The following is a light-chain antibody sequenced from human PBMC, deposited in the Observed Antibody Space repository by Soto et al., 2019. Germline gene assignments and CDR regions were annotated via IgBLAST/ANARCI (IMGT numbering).Light chain of an antibody. CDR2: GAS. CDR3: QQYGSSRGLT. CDR1: QSVSSSY. Sequence: NGFAQFPGNLSLSSGERATLSCRARQSVSSSYLAWYQQKPGQAPRLLIYGASSRATGIPDRFSGSGSGTDFTLTISRLEPEDFAVYYCQQYGSSRGLTFGGGTKVDIK. J-gene: IGKJ4*01. V-gene: IGKV3-20*01.